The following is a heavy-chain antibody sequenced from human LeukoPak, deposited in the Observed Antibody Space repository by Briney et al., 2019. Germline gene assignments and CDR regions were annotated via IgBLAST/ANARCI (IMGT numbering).Heavy chain of an antibody. V-gene: IGHV3-30*04. J-gene: IGHJ4*02. CDR3: ARAPRNASSWEVDY. CDR2: ISYDGTDK. CDR1: GFTFSSYA. Sequence: GGSLRLSCAASGFTFSSYAMSWVRQAPGKGLEWVAIISYDGTDKYYGGSVKGRFTISRDNSKNTLYLQMNSLRAEDTAVYYCARAPRNASSWEVDYWGQGTLVTVSS. D-gene: IGHD6-13*01.